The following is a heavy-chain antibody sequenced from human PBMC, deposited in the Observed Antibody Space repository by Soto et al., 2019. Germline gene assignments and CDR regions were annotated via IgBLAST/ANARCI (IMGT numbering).Heavy chain of an antibody. V-gene: IGHV1-18*01. J-gene: IGHJ5*02. Sequence: ASVKVSCKASGYTFTSYGISWVRQAPGQGLEWMGWISAYNGNTNYAQKLQGRVTVTTDTSTSTAYMELRSLRSDDTAVYYCARAEPVATIKGNWFDPWGQGTLVTVSS. CDR1: GYTFTSYG. CDR2: ISAYNGNT. CDR3: ARAEPVATIKGNWFDP. D-gene: IGHD5-12*01.